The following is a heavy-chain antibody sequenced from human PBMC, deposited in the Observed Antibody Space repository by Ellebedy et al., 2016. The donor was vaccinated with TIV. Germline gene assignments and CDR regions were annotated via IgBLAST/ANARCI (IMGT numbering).Heavy chain of an antibody. CDR3: ARGAYVDSAYYAPGE. J-gene: IGHJ4*02. D-gene: IGHD3-22*01. CDR2: ILYSGGT. V-gene: IGHV4-39*07. CDR1: GGSITSSFF. Sequence: MPSETLSLTCTVSGGSITSSFFWGWVRQPPGKGLEWIGAILYSGGTDYNPSLKSRVFISLDTSKNQFSLNLSSVTAADTAVYYCARGAYVDSAYYAPGEWGQGILVTVSS.